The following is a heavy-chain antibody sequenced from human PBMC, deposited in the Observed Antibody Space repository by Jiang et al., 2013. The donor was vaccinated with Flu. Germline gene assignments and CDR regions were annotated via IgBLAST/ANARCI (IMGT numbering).Heavy chain of an antibody. V-gene: IGHV1-46*01. CDR2: INPSGGST. Sequence: GAEVKKPGASVKVSCKASGYTFTSYYMHWVRQAPGQGLEWMGIINPSGGSTSYAQKFQGRVTMTRDTSTSTVYMELSSLRSEDTAVYYCARVGYCSGGSCYRGGMDVWGQGTTVTVSS. D-gene: IGHD2-15*01. CDR3: ARVGYCSGGSCYRGGMDV. J-gene: IGHJ6*02. CDR1: GYTFTSYY.